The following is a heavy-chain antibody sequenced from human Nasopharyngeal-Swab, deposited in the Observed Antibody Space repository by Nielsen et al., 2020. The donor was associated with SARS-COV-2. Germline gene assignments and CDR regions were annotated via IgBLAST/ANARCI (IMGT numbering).Heavy chain of an antibody. CDR2: IVPALGLP. CDR1: GDTFTNSA. V-gene: IGHV1-69*10. CDR3: AREGEYGAYDAPDY. Sequence: SVTVSCKTSGDTFTNSAISWVRQAPGQGLEWMGGIVPALGLPNYAQKFRGRVTISAARSTTTSYLELSSLRSEDTAIYYCAREGEYGAYDAPDYWGQGTLVTVSS. J-gene: IGHJ4*02. D-gene: IGHD5-12*01.